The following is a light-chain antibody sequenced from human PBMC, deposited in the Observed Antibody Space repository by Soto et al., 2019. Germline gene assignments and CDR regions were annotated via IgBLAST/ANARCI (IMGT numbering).Light chain of an antibody. CDR2: DAS. V-gene: IGKV3-20*01. CDR3: QQYGSSPWT. J-gene: IGKJ1*01. CDR1: QSVSSSY. Sequence: EIVLAQSPGTLSLSPGERATLSCRASQSVSSSYLAWYQQKPGRAPRLLIYDASNRATGIPDRFSASGSGTDSTLSISRLEPEDFAVYFCQQYGSSPWTFGQGTKVEIK.